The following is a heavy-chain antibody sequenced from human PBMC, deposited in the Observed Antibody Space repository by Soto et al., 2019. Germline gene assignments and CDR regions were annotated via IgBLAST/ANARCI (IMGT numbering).Heavy chain of an antibody. Sequence: SETLTDTCTVSVDSITTYYWSWIRQPAGKGLEWIGRIDTSGNTNYNPSLKSRVTMSVDTSKKQFSLKLTSVTAADTAVYYCARYSNSWYHTDVTDAGGLGTPLT. D-gene: IGHD6-13*01. CDR1: VDSITTYY. CDR3: ARYSNSWYHTDVTDA. CDR2: IDTSGNT. J-gene: IGHJ6*02. V-gene: IGHV4-4*07.